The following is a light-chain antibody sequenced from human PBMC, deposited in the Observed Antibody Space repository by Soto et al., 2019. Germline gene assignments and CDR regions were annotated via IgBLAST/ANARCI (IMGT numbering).Light chain of an antibody. J-gene: IGLJ1*01. CDR3: SSYTSSNTFV. V-gene: IGLV2-14*01. Sequence: QSVLTQPASVSGSPGQSITISCTGTSSDVGGYNYVSWYQHHPGKAPKLMIYEDSNRPSGISNRFSGPKSGNTASLTISGLQAEDEADYYCSSYTSSNTFVFGTGTKVTVL. CDR1: SSDVGGYNY. CDR2: EDS.